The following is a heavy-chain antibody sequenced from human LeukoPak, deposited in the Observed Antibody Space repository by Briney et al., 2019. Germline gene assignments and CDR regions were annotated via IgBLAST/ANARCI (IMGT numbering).Heavy chain of an antibody. Sequence: PGGSLRLSCAASGFTFSIYGMHWVRQAPGKGLEWVAVISYDGSNKYYADSVKGRFTISRDNSKNTLYLQMNSLRAEDTAVYYCAKVAYDFWSGYYTGYFDYWGQGTLVTVSS. CDR2: ISYDGSNK. J-gene: IGHJ4*02. CDR1: GFTFSIYG. V-gene: IGHV3-30*18. CDR3: AKVAYDFWSGYYTGYFDY. D-gene: IGHD3-3*01.